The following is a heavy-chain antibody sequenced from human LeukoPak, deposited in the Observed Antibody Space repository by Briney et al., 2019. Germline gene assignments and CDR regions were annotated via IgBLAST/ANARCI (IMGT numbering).Heavy chain of an antibody. D-gene: IGHD3-22*01. Sequence: GGSLRLSCAASGFTFSSYAMSWVRQAPGKGLEWVSAISGSGGSTYYADSVKGRFTISRDNSKNTLYLQMNSLRAEDTAVYYCARWLSLSRYFDYWGQGTLVTVSS. J-gene: IGHJ4*02. CDR3: ARWLSLSRYFDY. CDR1: GFTFSSYA. CDR2: ISGSGGST. V-gene: IGHV3-23*01.